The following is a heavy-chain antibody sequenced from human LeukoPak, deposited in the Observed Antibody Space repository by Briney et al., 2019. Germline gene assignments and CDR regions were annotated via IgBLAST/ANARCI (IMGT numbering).Heavy chain of an antibody. Sequence: TGGSLRLSCVASEFIFSDYWMSWVRQAPGKGLEWVANIKQGGREEKYVGSVKGRFAISRDDTKSTLYLQMDSLSGDDTAVYYCARDNGGWFDSWGRGTLVTVSS. V-gene: IGHV3-7*03. J-gene: IGHJ5*01. D-gene: IGHD3-10*01. CDR3: ARDNGGWFDS. CDR1: EFIFSDYW. CDR2: IKQGGREE.